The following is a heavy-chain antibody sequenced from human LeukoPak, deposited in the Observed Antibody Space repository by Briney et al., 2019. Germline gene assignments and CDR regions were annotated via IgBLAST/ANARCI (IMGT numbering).Heavy chain of an antibody. Sequence: ASVKVSCKASGYTFTSYYMHWVRQAPGQGLEWMGIINPSGGSTSYAQKFQGRVTMTRDTSTSTVYMELSSLRSEDTAVYYCARDRRDYYDSNLARFDPWGQGTLVTVSS. D-gene: IGHD3-22*01. CDR2: INPSGGST. CDR1: GYTFTSYY. CDR3: ARDRRDYYDSNLARFDP. J-gene: IGHJ5*02. V-gene: IGHV1-46*01.